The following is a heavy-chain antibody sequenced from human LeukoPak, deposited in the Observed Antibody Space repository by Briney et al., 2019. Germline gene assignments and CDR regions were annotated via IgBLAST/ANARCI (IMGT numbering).Heavy chain of an antibody. CDR3: ARGNGYSSNDY. V-gene: IGHV1-2*06. Sequence: ASVKVSCXASGYTFTGYYMHWVRLAPGQGLEWMGRINPNSGGTNYAQKFQGRVTMTRDTSISTPYMELSRLRSDDTAVYYCARGNGYSSNDYWGQGTLVTVSS. CDR1: GYTFTGYY. D-gene: IGHD5-24*01. CDR2: INPNSGGT. J-gene: IGHJ4*02.